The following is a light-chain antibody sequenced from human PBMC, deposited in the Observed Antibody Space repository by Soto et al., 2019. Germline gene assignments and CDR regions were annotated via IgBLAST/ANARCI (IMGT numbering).Light chain of an antibody. J-gene: IGKJ1*01. CDR2: WAS. V-gene: IGKV4-1*01. Sequence: DIVMTQSPDSLAVSLGERATINCKSSRSVLSTSNNKKYLAWYQQKPGQPPKLLIYWASTRQFGVPDRFSGSGSGTDFTLTISSLQAEDVAVYYCQQYYSTPWTFGQGTKVDIK. CDR3: QQYYSTPWT. CDR1: RSVLSTSNNKKY.